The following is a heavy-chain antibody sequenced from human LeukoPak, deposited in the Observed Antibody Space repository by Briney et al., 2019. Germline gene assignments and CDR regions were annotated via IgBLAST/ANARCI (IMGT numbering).Heavy chain of an antibody. V-gene: IGHV3-30*02. CDR1: GFTFSSYG. CDR2: IWFDRSNN. J-gene: IGHJ5*02. CDR3: ARDSDPASKGYNWFDT. Sequence: AGGSLRLSCAASGFTFSSYGMHWVRQAPGKGLEWVAFIWFDRSNNYYADYVKGGFTISRDSSKTTLYLEMNRMRAENTGKYYCARDSDPASKGYNWFDTWGQGTLVSVSS.